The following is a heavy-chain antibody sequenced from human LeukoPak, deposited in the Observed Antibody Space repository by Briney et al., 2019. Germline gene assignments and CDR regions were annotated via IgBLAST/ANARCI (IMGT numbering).Heavy chain of an antibody. CDR1: GFTLRDYF. J-gene: IGHJ2*01. Sequence: GGSLRLSCAASGFTLRDYFMSWIRQPPGKGLEWIAYSSETGTAYSYAASVKGRFTISRDNAKNSLFLQMDSLRADDTALYYYVRGGERTGNSYFDLWGRGTLVTVSS. CDR2: SSETGTAY. CDR3: VRGGERTGNSYFDL. D-gene: IGHD2-8*02. V-gene: IGHV3-11*04.